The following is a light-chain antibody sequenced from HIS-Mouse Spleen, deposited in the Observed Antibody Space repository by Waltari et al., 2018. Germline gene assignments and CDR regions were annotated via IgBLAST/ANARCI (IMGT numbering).Light chain of an antibody. CDR3: CSYAGSYTGV. V-gene: IGLV2-11*01. CDR2: DVS. Sequence: QSALTQPRSVSGSPGQSVTISCTGTSSDVGGYNYVSWYQQHPGKAPKLMIYDVSKRPSGVPDRLSGSKSGNTACLTISGLQAEDEADYYCCSYAGSYTGVFGTGTKVTVL. J-gene: IGLJ1*01. CDR1: SSDVGGYNY.